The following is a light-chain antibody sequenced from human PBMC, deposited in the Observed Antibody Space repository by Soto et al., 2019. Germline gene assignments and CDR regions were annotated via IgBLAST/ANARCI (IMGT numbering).Light chain of an antibody. CDR2: DDD. CDR1: SSNIGGNS. CDR3: GSWDSSLSAYV. Sequence: QSVMTLPPSVSAAPGQRVTISCSGSSSNIGGNSVFWYQQLPGTAPKLLIYDDDKRPSGIPDRFSGSKSGTSATLGITGFQSGDEADYYCGSWDSSLSAYVFGTGTKLTVL. V-gene: IGLV1-51*01. J-gene: IGLJ1*01.